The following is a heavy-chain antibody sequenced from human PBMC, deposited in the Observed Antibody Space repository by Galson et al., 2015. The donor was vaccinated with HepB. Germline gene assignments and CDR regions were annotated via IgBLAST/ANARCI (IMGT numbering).Heavy chain of an antibody. CDR3: ARNHGSSWIFYFDY. CDR1: GFTFSSYS. Sequence: SLRLSCAASGFTFSSYSMNWVRQAPGKGLEWVSYISSSSSTIYYADSVKGRFTISRDNAKNSLYLQMNSLRDEDTAVYYCARNHGSSWIFYFDYWGQGTLVTVSS. CDR2: ISSSSSTI. D-gene: IGHD6-13*01. J-gene: IGHJ4*02. V-gene: IGHV3-48*02.